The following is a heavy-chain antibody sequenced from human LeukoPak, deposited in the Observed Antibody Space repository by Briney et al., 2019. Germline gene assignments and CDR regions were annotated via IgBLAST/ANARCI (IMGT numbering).Heavy chain of an antibody. D-gene: IGHD3-10*01. CDR2: FHSSGGT. CDR1: GGSISSNH. V-gene: IGHV4-59*01. Sequence: PSETLSLTCTVSGGSISSNHWSWIQQPPGKGLEYIGYFHSSGGTNYNPSLKSRVTISADTSKNQFSLKLTSLIAADTAVYYCARAIGSGRDVYFYYYMDVWGKGTAVTVSS. J-gene: IGHJ6*03. CDR3: ARAIGSGRDVYFYYYMDV.